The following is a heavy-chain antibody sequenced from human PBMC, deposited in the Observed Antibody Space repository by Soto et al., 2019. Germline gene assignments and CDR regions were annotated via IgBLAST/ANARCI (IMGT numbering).Heavy chain of an antibody. CDR3: ARRKTSFDP. Sequence: ASETLSLTCSASGGSMRNHHWSWIRQPPGQGLEWIGYISYSVNTDYNPSLKSRVTISIDTSKNQFSLSLSSVTAADTAVYYCARRKTSFDPWGQGTIVTVSS. CDR2: ISYSVNT. D-gene: IGHD4-17*01. V-gene: IGHV4-59*08. J-gene: IGHJ5*02. CDR1: GGSMRNHH.